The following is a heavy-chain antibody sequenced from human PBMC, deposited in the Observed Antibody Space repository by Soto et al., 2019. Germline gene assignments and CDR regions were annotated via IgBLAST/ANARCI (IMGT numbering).Heavy chain of an antibody. CDR2: AYYSGST. CDR3: ARHDWARFYGMDA. Sequence: SETLSLTCSVSGSSIITSYYWGWIRQPPGKGLEWIGSAYYSGSTYYNPSLKSRVTIFVDTSKSQFSLILASVTAADTAVYYCARHDWARFYGMDAWGQGTTVTVSS. V-gene: IGHV4-39*01. CDR1: GSSIITSYY. J-gene: IGHJ6*02. D-gene: IGHD2-21*01.